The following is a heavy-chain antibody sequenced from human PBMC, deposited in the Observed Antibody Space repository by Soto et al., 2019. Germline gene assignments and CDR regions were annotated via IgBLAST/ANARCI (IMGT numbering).Heavy chain of an antibody. D-gene: IGHD3-10*01. V-gene: IGHV3-74*01. CDR3: TRDRGYPDYFDL. CDR1: GFTFGPFW. J-gene: IGHJ3*01. CDR2: INSDGSTI. Sequence: PGGSLRLSCAASGFTFGPFWMHWVRQAPGKGLVWLSHINSDGSTIVYADSVKGRFTISRDNAKNKLYLQMNSLRVEDTAVYYCTRDRGYPDYFDLWGQGTMVT.